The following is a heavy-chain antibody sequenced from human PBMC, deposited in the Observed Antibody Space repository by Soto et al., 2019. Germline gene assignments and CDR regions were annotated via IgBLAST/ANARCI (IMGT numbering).Heavy chain of an antibody. CDR2: VSGSGVTT. J-gene: IGHJ3*01. V-gene: IGHV3-23*01. CDR3: ANIHRELGHCSGGSCYEDAFAF. CDR1: GFTFSSYA. D-gene: IGHD2-15*01. Sequence: EVQLLESGGGLVQPGGSLRLSWAASGFTFSSYAMSWVRQAPGKGLEWVSAVSGSGVTTYYADYVKGRLTITRDNSKKTLYLHMNSLGAEDTAVYYCANIHRELGHCSGGSCYEDAFAFWGQGTMVTVSS.